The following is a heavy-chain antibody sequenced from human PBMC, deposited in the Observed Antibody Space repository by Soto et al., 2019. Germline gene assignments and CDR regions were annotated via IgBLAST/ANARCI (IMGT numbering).Heavy chain of an antibody. D-gene: IGHD1-26*01. Sequence: ASVKVSCKASGYTFTSYGISWVRQAPGQGLEWMGWISAYNGNTNYAQKLQGRVTMTTDTSTSTAYMELRSLRSDDTAVYYCARDTRRVGAPNWFDPWGQGTMVTVYS. V-gene: IGHV1-18*01. CDR3: ARDTRRVGAPNWFDP. J-gene: IGHJ5*02. CDR2: ISAYNGNT. CDR1: GYTFTSYG.